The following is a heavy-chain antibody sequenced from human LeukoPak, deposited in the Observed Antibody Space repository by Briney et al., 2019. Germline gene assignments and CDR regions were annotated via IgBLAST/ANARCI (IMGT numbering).Heavy chain of an antibody. CDR1: GFTFSSYA. J-gene: IGHJ6*02. CDR2: IIGSGDST. CDR3: AKLASLLRYFDWLPPYGMDV. Sequence: PGGSLRLSCAASGFTFSSYAMSWVRQAPGKGLEWVSAIIGSGDSTYYADSVKGRFTTSRDNSKNTLYLQMHSLRAEDTAVYYCAKLASLLRYFDWLPPYGMDVWGQGTTVTVSS. D-gene: IGHD3-9*01. V-gene: IGHV3-23*01.